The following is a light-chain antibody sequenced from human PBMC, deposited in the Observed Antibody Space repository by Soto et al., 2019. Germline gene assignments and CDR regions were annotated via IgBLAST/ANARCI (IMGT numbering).Light chain of an antibody. CDR1: QSISSW. V-gene: IGKV1-5*01. Sequence: DIQMTQSPSTLSASVGDRVTITCRASQSISSWLAWYQQKPGKAPKLMIYDASSLESGVPSRFSGSGSGTEFTLTISSLQPDDFASYYCQQYNSYPTFGQGTNVEIK. J-gene: IGKJ1*01. CDR2: DAS. CDR3: QQYNSYPT.